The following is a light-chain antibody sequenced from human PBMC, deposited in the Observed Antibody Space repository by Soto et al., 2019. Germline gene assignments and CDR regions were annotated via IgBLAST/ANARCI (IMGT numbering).Light chain of an antibody. V-gene: IGLV2-14*01. Sequence: QSALTQPASVSGSPGQSITISCTGTSSDVGGYNYVSWYQQHPGKAPKLMIYDVSNRPSGVSNRFSGSKSGNTASLTISGVQPAEEADYYCSSYTRSSSPLVFGGGTQLTVL. CDR1: SSDVGGYNY. CDR2: DVS. CDR3: SSYTRSSSPLV. J-gene: IGLJ2*01.